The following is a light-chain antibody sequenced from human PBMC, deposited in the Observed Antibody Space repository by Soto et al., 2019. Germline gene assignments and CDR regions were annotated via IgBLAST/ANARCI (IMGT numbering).Light chain of an antibody. CDR2: DVS. CDR1: SSDVGGYNY. V-gene: IGLV2-14*01. Sequence: QSALTQPASVSGSPGQSIPVSCTGTSSDVGGYNYVSWYQQHPGKAPQLIIYDVSSRPSGVSNRFSGSKSGNTASLTISGLRAEDEADYYCNSYTTTSTRGNVFGTGTKVTVL. CDR3: NSYTTTSTRGNV. J-gene: IGLJ1*01.